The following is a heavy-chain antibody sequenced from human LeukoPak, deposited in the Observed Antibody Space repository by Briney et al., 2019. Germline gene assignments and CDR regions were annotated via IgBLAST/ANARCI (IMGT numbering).Heavy chain of an antibody. V-gene: IGHV4-34*01. J-gene: IGHJ4*02. CDR3: ARGRFSYCGSGSYQQPRAYDFDY. CDR1: GGSFSGYY. D-gene: IGHD3-10*01. CDR2: YNQMEST. Sequence: PSETLSLTCAVYGGSFSGYYWSWIRKPPGKGLEGIGEYNQMESTNYMQSLKRRVTISVDTSKDQFSLKLSSVNAADTAVYYCARGRFSYCGSGSYQQPRAYDFDYWGQGTLVTVSS.